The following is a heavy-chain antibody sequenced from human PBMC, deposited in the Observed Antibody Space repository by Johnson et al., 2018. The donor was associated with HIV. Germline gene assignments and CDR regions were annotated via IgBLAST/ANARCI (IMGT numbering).Heavy chain of an antibody. J-gene: IGHJ3*02. Sequence: VESGGGVVQPGRSLRLACPVSGLIFTNFAMHWVRQAPGQGLEWVAVVSYDGSTEFYADSVQGRFTISRDNSKNTLFLQMNGLRPEDTAVYYCARGQGFWAFDIWGQGTMVTVSS. CDR1: GLIFTNFA. D-gene: IGHD3-3*01. CDR3: ARGQGFWAFDI. CDR2: VSYDGSTE. V-gene: IGHV3-30*04.